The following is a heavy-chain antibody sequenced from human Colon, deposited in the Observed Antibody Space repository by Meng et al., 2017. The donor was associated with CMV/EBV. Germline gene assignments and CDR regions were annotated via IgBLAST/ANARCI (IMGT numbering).Heavy chain of an antibody. J-gene: IGHJ3*02. CDR2: IAPSGNSM. V-gene: IGHV3-11*01. D-gene: IGHD3-9*01. CDR1: GFTFTDYF. CDR3: AKELFTGSESALDI. Sequence: GGSLRLSCAASGFTFTDYFMIWIRQAPGEGLQWISHIAPSGNSMNYADSVKGRFTISRDNAKKSLYLQMNSLRADDTAVYYCAKELFTGSESALDIWGQGTMVTVSS.